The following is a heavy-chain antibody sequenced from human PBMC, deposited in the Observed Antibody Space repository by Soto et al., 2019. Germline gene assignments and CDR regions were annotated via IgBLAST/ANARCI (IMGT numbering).Heavy chain of an antibody. CDR3: AKDWSAAADYYFDY. V-gene: IGHV3-9*01. Sequence: EVQLVESGGGLIQPGRSLRLSCAASGFTYDDYAMHWVRQAPGKGLEWVSGISWNSGSIGYADYVKGRFTISRDNAKNSLYLQMNSLRAEDTALYYCAKDWSAAADYYFDYWGQGTLVSVSS. CDR1: GFTYDDYA. J-gene: IGHJ4*02. CDR2: ISWNSGSI. D-gene: IGHD6-13*01.